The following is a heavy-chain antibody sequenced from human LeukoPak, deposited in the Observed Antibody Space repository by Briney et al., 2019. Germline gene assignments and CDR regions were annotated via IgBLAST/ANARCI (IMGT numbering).Heavy chain of an antibody. D-gene: IGHD3-10*01. CDR1: GGSISSSSYY. J-gene: IGHJ4*02. Sequence: SETLSLTCTVSGGSISSSSYYWGWIRQPPGKGLEWIGSIYYSGSTYYNPSLKSRVTISVDTSKNQFSLKLSSVTAADTAVYYCARVKAGFTMVRGVIPLFDYWGQGTLVTVSS. V-gene: IGHV4-39*07. CDR2: IYYSGST. CDR3: ARVKAGFTMVRGVIPLFDY.